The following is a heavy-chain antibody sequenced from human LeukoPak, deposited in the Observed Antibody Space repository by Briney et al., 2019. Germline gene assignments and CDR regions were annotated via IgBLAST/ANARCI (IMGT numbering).Heavy chain of an antibody. D-gene: IGHD3-3*01. J-gene: IGHJ4*02. Sequence: GGSLRLSCAASGFTFSSYGMHWVRQAPGKGLEWVAVIWYDGSNKYYADSVKGRFTISRDNSKNTLYLQMNSLRAEDTAVYYCARGPYDDFWSGYSEYYFDYWGQGTLVTVSS. V-gene: IGHV3-33*01. CDR1: GFTFSSYG. CDR3: ARGPYDDFWSGYSEYYFDY. CDR2: IWYDGSNK.